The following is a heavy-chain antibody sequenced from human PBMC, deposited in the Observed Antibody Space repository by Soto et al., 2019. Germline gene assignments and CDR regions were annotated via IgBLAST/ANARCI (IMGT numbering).Heavy chain of an antibody. J-gene: IGHJ5*02. CDR1: GFTFTSSA. D-gene: IGHD3-16*01. Sequence: SVKVSCKASGFTFTSSAVQWVRQARGQRLEWIGWIVVGSGNTNYAQKFQERVTITRDMSTSTAYMELSSLRSEDTAVYYCAPTTWGEGTTSPWGQGTLVTVSS. V-gene: IGHV1-58*01. CDR2: IVVGSGNT. CDR3: APTTWGEGTTSP.